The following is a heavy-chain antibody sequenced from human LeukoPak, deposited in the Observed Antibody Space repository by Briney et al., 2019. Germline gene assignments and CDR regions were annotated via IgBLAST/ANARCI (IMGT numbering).Heavy chain of an antibody. D-gene: IGHD3-22*01. CDR3: AKGRRTYYYDSSGIRPFDY. CDR2: INSNGGRT. CDR1: GFTFSTYA. Sequence: GGSLRLSCAGSGFTFSTYAMSWVRQAPGKGLEWVSSINSNGGRTYYADSVKGRFTISRDNSENTLYLQMNSLRAEDTAVYYCAKGRRTYYYDSSGIRPFDYWGQGTLVTVSS. J-gene: IGHJ4*02. V-gene: IGHV3-23*01.